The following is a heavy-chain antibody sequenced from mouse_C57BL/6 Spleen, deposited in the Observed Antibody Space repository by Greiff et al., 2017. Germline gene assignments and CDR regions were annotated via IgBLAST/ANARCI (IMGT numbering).Heavy chain of an antibody. V-gene: IGHV1-9*01. D-gene: IGHD2-10*01. J-gene: IGHJ3*01. Sequence: VQGVESGAELMKPGASVKLSCKATGYTFTGYWIAWVKQRPGHGLEWIGEILPGSGSTNYNEKVKGKATCTADTSSNTAYMQISSLTTEDSAIYDCARRSGAYSVDYWGQGTLVTVSA. CDR2: ILPGSGST. CDR3: ARRSGAYSVDY. CDR1: GYTFTGYW.